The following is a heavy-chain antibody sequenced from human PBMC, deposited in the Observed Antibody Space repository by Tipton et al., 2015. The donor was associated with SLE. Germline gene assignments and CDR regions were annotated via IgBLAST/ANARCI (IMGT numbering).Heavy chain of an antibody. Sequence: TLSLTCTVSGGSIHSYYWSWIRQPPGKGLEWIGYAYYTETASYNPSLKGRVTISVDTSKNQFSLKLSSVTAADRAVYYCARAAYSGSSVDYWGQGTLVTVSS. CDR3: ARAAYSGSSVDY. V-gene: IGHV4-59*01. CDR2: AYYTETA. CDR1: GGSIHSYY. D-gene: IGHD1-26*01. J-gene: IGHJ4*02.